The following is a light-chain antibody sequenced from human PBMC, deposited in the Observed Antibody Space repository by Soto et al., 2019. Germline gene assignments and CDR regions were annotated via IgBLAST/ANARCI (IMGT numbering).Light chain of an antibody. J-gene: IGLJ1*01. Sequence: QSVLTQPPSVCAAPGQKVTISCSGSSSNIGNNYVSWYQQLPGTAPKLLIYDNNKRPSGIPDRFSGSKSGTSATLGITGLQTGDEADYYCGTWDSSLSAEVFGTGTKLTVL. CDR1: SSNIGNNY. CDR3: GTWDSSLSAEV. V-gene: IGLV1-51*01. CDR2: DNN.